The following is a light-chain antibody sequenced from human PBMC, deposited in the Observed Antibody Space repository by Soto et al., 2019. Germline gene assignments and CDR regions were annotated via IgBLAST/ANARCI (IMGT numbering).Light chain of an antibody. CDR3: QQYHHWWT. Sequence: EIVLTQSPATLSVSPGERYTLSCRASQSVSSNLAWYQQKPGQSPRLLIYGESTRATGIPDRFTGSDSGTEFILTISSLQSEDFAVYYCQQYHHWWTFGQGTKVDIK. CDR1: QSVSSN. V-gene: IGKV3-15*01. J-gene: IGKJ1*01. CDR2: GES.